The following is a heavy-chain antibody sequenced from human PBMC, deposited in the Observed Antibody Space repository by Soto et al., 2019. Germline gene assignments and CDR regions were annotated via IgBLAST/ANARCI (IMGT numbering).Heavy chain of an antibody. V-gene: IGHV3-23*01. CDR3: AKDMVEVAARKPFDY. D-gene: IGHD2-15*01. Sequence: VASVKVSCKASGYTFTGYYMHWVRQAPGKGLEWVSAISGSGGSTYYADSVKGRFTISRDNSKNTLYLQMNSLRAEDTAVYYCAKDMVEVAARKPFDYWGQGTLVTVSS. J-gene: IGHJ4*02. CDR2: ISGSGGST. CDR1: GYTFTGYY.